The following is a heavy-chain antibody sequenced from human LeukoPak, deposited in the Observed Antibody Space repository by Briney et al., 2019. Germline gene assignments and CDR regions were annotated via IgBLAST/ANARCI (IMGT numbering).Heavy chain of an antibody. J-gene: IGHJ4*02. CDR2: INPSGGST. Sequence: ASVKVSCKASGYTFTSYYMHWVRQAPGQGLEWMGIINPSGGSTSYAQKFKGRVTMTRDTSTSTVYMELSSLRSEDTAVYYCARDRAHFFFDYWGQGTLVTVSS. CDR1: GYTFTSYY. V-gene: IGHV1-46*01. D-gene: IGHD2/OR15-2a*01. CDR3: ARDRAHFFFDY.